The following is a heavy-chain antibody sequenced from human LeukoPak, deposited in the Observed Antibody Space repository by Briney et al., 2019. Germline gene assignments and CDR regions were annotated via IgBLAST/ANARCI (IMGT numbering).Heavy chain of an antibody. CDR1: GFTFSSYA. CDR3: ARGYYYDSSGYSGAFDY. V-gene: IGHV3-11*01. D-gene: IGHD3-22*01. J-gene: IGHJ4*02. Sequence: GGSLRLSCAASGFTFSSYAMSWIRQAPGKGLEWVSYISSSGSTIYYADSVKGRFTISRDNAKNSLYLQMNSLRAEDTAVYYCARGYYYDSSGYSGAFDYWGQGTLVTVSS. CDR2: ISSSGSTI.